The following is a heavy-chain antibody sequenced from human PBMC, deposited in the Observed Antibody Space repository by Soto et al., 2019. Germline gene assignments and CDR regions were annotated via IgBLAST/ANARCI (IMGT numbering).Heavy chain of an antibody. D-gene: IGHD2-2*01. CDR1: GFTFRTYA. J-gene: IGHJ4*01. CDR3: AKADSPYCSSSSCYGYDY. V-gene: IGHV3-23*01. CDR2: ISSSGANT. Sequence: EVQLLESGGGLVQPGGSLRLSCAASGFTFRTYAMTWVRQAPGKGLEWVSAISSSGANTYYADSVKGRFTISRDNSKNTLYLQMSSLGAEDTAVYYCAKADSPYCSSSSCYGYDYCGHGTLVTVSS.